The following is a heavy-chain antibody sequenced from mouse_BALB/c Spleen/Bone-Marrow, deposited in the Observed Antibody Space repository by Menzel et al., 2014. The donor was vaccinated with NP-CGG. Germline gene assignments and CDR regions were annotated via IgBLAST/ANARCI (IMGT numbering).Heavy chain of an antibody. CDR3: ARKGADYEDS. V-gene: IGHV1S81*02. J-gene: IGHJ2*01. CDR1: GYTFTSYW. CDR2: INPSNGRT. D-gene: IGHD2-4*01. Sequence: QVQLKQSGAELVKPGASVKLSCKASGYTFTSYWMHWVKQRPGQGLEWIGEINPSNGRTNYNEKFKTKATLTVDKSSNTASMQLSRLTSEDSAVYYCARKGADYEDSWGQGTPLTVSS.